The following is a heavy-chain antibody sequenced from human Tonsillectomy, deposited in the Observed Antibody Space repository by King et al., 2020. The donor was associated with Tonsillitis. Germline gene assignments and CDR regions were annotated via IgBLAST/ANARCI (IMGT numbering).Heavy chain of an antibody. V-gene: IGHV3-53*01. Sequence: EVQLVESGGGLIQPGGSLRLSCAASGFTVSSNYMSWVRQAPGKGLEGVSIIYSGGSAYSADSVKGRFTISRDNSKNTLYLQMNSLRAEDTAVYYCCLWFGELPIFDNWGQGTLVIVSS. J-gene: IGHJ4*02. CDR3: CLWFGELPIFDN. CDR1: GFTVSSNY. CDR2: IYSGGSA. D-gene: IGHD3-10*01.